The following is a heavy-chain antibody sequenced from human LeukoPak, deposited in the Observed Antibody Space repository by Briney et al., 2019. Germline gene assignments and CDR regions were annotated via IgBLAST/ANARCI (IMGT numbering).Heavy chain of an antibody. V-gene: IGHV3-30-3*01. Sequence: GGSLRLSCAASGFTFSSYAMHWVRQAPGKGLEWVAVISYDGSNKYYADSVKGRFTISRDNSKNALYLQMNSLRVEDTALYYCAKGVPGSGWYSGFDAFDIWGQGTMVTVSS. CDR2: ISYDGSNK. CDR1: GFTFSSYA. J-gene: IGHJ3*02. D-gene: IGHD6-19*01. CDR3: AKGVPGSGWYSGFDAFDI.